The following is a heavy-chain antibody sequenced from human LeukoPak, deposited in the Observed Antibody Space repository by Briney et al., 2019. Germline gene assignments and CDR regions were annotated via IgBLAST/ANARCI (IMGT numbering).Heavy chain of an antibody. V-gene: IGHV4-39*01. CDR3: ARPISGSYSYFDY. CDR2: IYYSGST. J-gene: IGHJ4*02. CDR1: GGSISSSSYY. Sequence: PSETLSLTCTVSGGSISSSSYYWGWLRQPPGKGLEWIGSIYYSGSTYYNPSLKSRVTISVDTSKNQFSLKLSSVTAADTAVYYCARPISGSYSYFDYWGQGTLVTVSS. D-gene: IGHD1-26*01.